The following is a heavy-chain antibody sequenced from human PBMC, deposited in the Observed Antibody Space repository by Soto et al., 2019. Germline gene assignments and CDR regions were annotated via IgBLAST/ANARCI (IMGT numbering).Heavy chain of an antibody. CDR1: GGSISSYY. V-gene: IGHV4-59*01. Sequence: LSLTCTVSGGSISSYYWSWIRQPPGKGLEWIGYIYYSGSTNYNPSLKSRVTISVDTSKNQFSLKLSSVTAADTAVYYCARDYGGYFDYWGQGTLVTVSS. D-gene: IGHD4-17*01. J-gene: IGHJ4*02. CDR2: IYYSGST. CDR3: ARDYGGYFDY.